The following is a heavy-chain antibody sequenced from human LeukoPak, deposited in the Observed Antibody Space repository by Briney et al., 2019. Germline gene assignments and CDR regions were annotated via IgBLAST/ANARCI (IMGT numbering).Heavy chain of an antibody. D-gene: IGHD3-10*01. Sequence: GGSLRLSCAASGFTFSSHWMTWVRQAPGKGLEWVANIKYDGSDKYYVDSVKGRFTISRDNAKNSLYLQMNSLRAEDAAVYYCVRWGSGNHYRYFDYWGQGTQVTVSS. J-gene: IGHJ4*02. CDR3: VRWGSGNHYRYFDY. CDR2: IKYDGSDK. CDR1: GFTFSSHW. V-gene: IGHV3-7*01.